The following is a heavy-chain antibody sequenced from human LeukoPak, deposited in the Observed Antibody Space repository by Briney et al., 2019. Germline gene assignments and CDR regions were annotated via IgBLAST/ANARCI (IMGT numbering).Heavy chain of an antibody. Sequence: GGSLRLPCAASGFTFSSYWMHWVRQAPGKGLVWVSRINSDGSSTSYADSVKGRFTISRDNAKNTLYLQMNSLRAEDTAVYYCARDRLIRFDWLFPGAFDIWGQGTMVTVSS. CDR1: GFTFSSYW. D-gene: IGHD3-9*01. CDR2: INSDGSST. V-gene: IGHV3-74*01. CDR3: ARDRLIRFDWLFPGAFDI. J-gene: IGHJ3*02.